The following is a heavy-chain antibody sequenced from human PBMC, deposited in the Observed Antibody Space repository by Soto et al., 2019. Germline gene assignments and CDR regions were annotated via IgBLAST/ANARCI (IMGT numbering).Heavy chain of an antibody. CDR1: GFTFSSYS. CDR2: ISSSSSYI. CDR3: AATRTLHDYGDYVFVGDY. V-gene: IGHV3-21*01. Sequence: GGSLRLSCAASGFTFSSYSMNWVRQAPGKGLEWVSSISSSSSYIYYADSQKGRFTISRDNAKNSLYLQMNSLRAEDTAVYYCAATRTLHDYGDYVFVGDYWGQGTLVTVSS. J-gene: IGHJ4*02. D-gene: IGHD4-17*01.